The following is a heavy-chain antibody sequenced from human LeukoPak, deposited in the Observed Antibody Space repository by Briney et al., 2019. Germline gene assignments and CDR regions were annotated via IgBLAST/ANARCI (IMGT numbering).Heavy chain of an antibody. Sequence: SETLSLTCAVYGGSFSGYYWSWIRQPPGNGLEWIGEINHSGSTNYNPSLKSRVTISVDTSKNQFSLKLSSVTAADTAVYYCARVYYDSSGSIMPFDYWGQGTLVTVSS. D-gene: IGHD3-22*01. CDR3: ARVYYDSSGSIMPFDY. CDR2: INHSGST. CDR1: GGSFSGYY. V-gene: IGHV4-34*01. J-gene: IGHJ4*02.